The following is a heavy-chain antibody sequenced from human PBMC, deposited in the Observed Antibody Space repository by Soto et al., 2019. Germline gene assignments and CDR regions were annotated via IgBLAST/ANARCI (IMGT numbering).Heavy chain of an antibody. J-gene: IGHJ4*02. D-gene: IGHD3-22*01. CDR3: ARGYYDRSGYSYFDC. Sequence: QVQMVQSGAEVKKTVSSVKVSCKASVGTFCSYAISWVLQSPGQGLEWMGGIIPIFATANYAQKFQGRVTITAYESPSTAYMELSSLRSEDTAVYYCARGYYDRSGYSYFDCWGQGTLVTVSS. V-gene: IGHV1-69*01. CDR2: IIPIFATA. CDR1: VGTFCSYA.